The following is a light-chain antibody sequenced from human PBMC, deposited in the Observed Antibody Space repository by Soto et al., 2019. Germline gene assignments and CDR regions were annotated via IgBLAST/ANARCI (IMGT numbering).Light chain of an antibody. CDR3: HQYHIYPVT. CDR2: KAS. J-gene: IGKJ4*01. Sequence: DIQMTQSPSTLSASVGDRVTITCRASQSVDIWLAWYQQKPGKAPKLLIHKASTLENEVPSRFSGRGSGTDFTLTSSSLQPDDFATYYCHQYHIYPVTFGGGTKVEIK. CDR1: QSVDIW. V-gene: IGKV1-5*03.